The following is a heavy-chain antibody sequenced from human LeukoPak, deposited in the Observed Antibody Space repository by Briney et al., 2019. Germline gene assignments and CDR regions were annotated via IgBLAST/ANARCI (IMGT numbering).Heavy chain of an antibody. D-gene: IGHD3-22*01. CDR3: ARAQYQYYYDSSGYDGAFDY. Sequence: GGSLRLSCAASGFTFSDYYMSWIRQDPGRGLEWVSYISSSGSTIYYADSVKGRFTISRDNAKNSLYLQMNSLRAEDTAVYYCARAQYQYYYDSSGYDGAFDYWGQGTLVTVSS. V-gene: IGHV3-11*04. J-gene: IGHJ4*02. CDR1: GFTFSDYY. CDR2: ISSSGSTI.